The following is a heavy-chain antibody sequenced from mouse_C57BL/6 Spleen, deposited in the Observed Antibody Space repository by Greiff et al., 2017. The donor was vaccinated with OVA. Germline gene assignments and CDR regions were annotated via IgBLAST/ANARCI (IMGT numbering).Heavy chain of an antibody. CDR2: ISGGGGNT. D-gene: IGHD2-3*01. CDR3: ARRVYDGYYWYFDV. V-gene: IGHV5-9*01. CDR1: GFTFSSYT. J-gene: IGHJ1*03. Sequence: EVNVVESGGGLVKPGGSLKLSCAASGFTFSSYTMSWVRQTPEKRLEWVATISGGGGNTYYPDSVKGRFTISRDNAKNTLYLQMSSLRSEDTALYYCARRVYDGYYWYFDVWGTGTTVTVSS.